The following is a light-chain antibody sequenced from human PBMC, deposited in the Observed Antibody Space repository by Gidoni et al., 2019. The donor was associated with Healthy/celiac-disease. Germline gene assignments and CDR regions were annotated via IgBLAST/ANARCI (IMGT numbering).Light chain of an antibody. Sequence: EIVMTQSPATLSVSPGERATLSCRASPSVSSNLAWYQQKPGQAPRLLIYGASTRATGIPARFSGSGSGTEFTLTISSLQSEDFAVYYCQQYNNWPRGTLTFGGXTKVEIK. J-gene: IGKJ4*01. CDR1: PSVSSN. CDR2: GAS. V-gene: IGKV3D-15*01. CDR3: QQYNNWPRGTLT.